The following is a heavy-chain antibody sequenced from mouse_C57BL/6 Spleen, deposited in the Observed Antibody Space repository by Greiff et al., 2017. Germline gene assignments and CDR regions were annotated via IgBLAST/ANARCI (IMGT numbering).Heavy chain of an antibody. J-gene: IGHJ2*01. CDR2: IHPNSGST. V-gene: IGHV1-64*01. CDR3: ARVTTVVVPSFDY. Sequence: QVQLQQPGAELVKPGASVKLSCKASGYTFTSYWMHWVKQRPGQGLEWIGMIHPNSGSTNYNEKFKSKATLTVDKSSSTAYMQLSSLTSEDSAVXYCARVTTVVVPSFDYWGQGTTLTVSS. CDR1: GYTFTSYW. D-gene: IGHD1-1*01.